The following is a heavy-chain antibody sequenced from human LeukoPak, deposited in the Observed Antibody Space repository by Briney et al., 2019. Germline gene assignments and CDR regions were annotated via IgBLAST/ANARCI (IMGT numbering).Heavy chain of an antibody. D-gene: IGHD3-10*02. V-gene: IGHV3-48*03. Sequence: PGESLRLSCAASGFNFSSYEMNWVRQAPGKGLEWVSYISSSGSTIYYADSVKGRFTISRDNAKNSLYLQMNSLRAEDTAVYYCAELGITMIGGVWGKGTTVTISS. CDR2: ISSSGSTI. J-gene: IGHJ6*04. CDR3: AELGITMIGGV. CDR1: GFNFSSYE.